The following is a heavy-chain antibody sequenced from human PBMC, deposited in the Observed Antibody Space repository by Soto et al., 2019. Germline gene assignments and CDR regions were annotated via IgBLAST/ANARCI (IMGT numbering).Heavy chain of an antibody. CDR1: GYTFTSYY. CDR3: ARWGSGWSLFDY. D-gene: IGHD6-19*01. Sequence: QVQLVQSGAEVKKPGASVKDSCKASGYTFTSYYMHWVRQAPGQGLEWMGIINPSGGSTSYAQKFHGRVTMTRDTSTSTVYMELSSLRSENTAVYYCARWGSGWSLFDYWGQGTLVTDS. V-gene: IGHV1-46*01. CDR2: INPSGGST. J-gene: IGHJ4*02.